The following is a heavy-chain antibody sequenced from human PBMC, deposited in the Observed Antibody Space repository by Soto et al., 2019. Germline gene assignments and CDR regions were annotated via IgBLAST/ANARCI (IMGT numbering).Heavy chain of an antibody. CDR3: ARRLGYCSSTSCTFGFDY. Sequence: SETLSLTCTVSGGSVSSYYWSWIRQPPEKGLEWIGYIYYSGSTNYNPSLKSRVTISVDTSKNQFSLKLSSVTAADTAVYYCARRLGYCSSTSCTFGFDYWGQGTLVTVSS. J-gene: IGHJ4*02. D-gene: IGHD2-2*01. CDR1: GGSVSSYY. V-gene: IGHV4-59*02. CDR2: IYYSGST.